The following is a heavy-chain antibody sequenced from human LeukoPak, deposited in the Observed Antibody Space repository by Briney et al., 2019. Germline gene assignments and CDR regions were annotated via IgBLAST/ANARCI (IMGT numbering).Heavy chain of an antibody. CDR2: INSDGSST. D-gene: IGHD6-6*01. V-gene: IGHV3-74*01. CDR1: GFTFSSYW. Sequence: PGGSLRLSCSASGFTFSSYWMHWVRQAPGKGLVWVSRINSDGSSTNYADSVKGRFTISRDNAKNTLYLQMNSLRAEDTAVYYCASSIVAASDNWGQGTLVTVSS. J-gene: IGHJ4*02. CDR3: ASSIVAASDN.